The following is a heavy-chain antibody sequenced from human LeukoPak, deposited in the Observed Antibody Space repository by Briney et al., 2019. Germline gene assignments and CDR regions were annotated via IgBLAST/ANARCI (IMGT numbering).Heavy chain of an antibody. Sequence: GGSLRLSCAASGFTVNTNYMSCVRQASGKGLEWVSVIYSGGRTYYADSVKGRFTISRDNSKDTLYLQMNSLRAEDTAVYYCARVSSSWPDYWGQGTLVTVSS. CDR2: IYSGGRT. CDR1: GFTVNTNY. J-gene: IGHJ4*02. V-gene: IGHV3-66*02. D-gene: IGHD6-13*01. CDR3: ARVSSSWPDY.